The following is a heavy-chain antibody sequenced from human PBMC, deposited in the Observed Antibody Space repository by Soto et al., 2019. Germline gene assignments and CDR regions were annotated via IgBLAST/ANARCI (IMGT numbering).Heavy chain of an antibody. J-gene: IGHJ4*02. V-gene: IGHV3-21*01. Sequence: VGSLRLSCVASGFTLSSFSMSWVRQTPGKGLEWVSSITTGNDYISYADSVKGRFTISRDNAKNSLFLQMNSLRAEDTALYFCARDSYRSILASWGQGNLVSV. CDR1: GFTLSSFS. CDR3: ARDSYRSILAS. CDR2: ITTGNDYI. D-gene: IGHD3-9*01.